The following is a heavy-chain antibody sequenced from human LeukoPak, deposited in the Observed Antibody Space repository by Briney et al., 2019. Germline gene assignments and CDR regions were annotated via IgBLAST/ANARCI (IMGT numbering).Heavy chain of an antibody. CDR2: INGGGSTI. CDR1: GFSFSSYE. J-gene: IGHJ3*02. CDR3: ARYSSTWNVAFDI. Sequence: GGSLRLSCAASGFSFSSYEMNWVRQAPGKGLERLSYINGGGSTIYYADSVKGRFTISRDNAKNSLHLQMNSLRADDTAVYYCARYSSTWNVAFDIWGQGTMVTVSS. D-gene: IGHD6-13*01. V-gene: IGHV3-48*03.